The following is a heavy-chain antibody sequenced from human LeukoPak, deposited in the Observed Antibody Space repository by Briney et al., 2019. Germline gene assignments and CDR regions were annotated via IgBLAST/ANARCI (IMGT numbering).Heavy chain of an antibody. J-gene: IGHJ4*02. CDR3: ARDGSITMIVVVITTWGAVDY. CDR1: GFTFSSYS. CDR2: ISSSSSTI. V-gene: IGHV3-48*01. Sequence: PGGSLRLSCAASGFTFSSYSMNWVRQAPGKGLEWVSYISSSSSTIYYADSVKGRFTISRDNSKNTLYLQMNSLRAEDTAVYYCARDGSITMIVVVITTWGAVDYWGQGTLVTVSS. D-gene: IGHD3-22*01.